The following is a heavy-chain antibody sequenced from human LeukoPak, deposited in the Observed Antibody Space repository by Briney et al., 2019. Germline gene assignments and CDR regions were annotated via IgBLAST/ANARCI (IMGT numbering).Heavy chain of an antibody. CDR2: IKQDGSEK. J-gene: IGHJ4*02. V-gene: IGHV3-7*01. D-gene: IGHD5-24*01. CDR3: ARDIMATTYFDY. CDR1: GFTFSSYE. Sequence: GGSLRLSCAASGFTFSSYEMSWVRQAPGKGLEWVANIKQDGSEKYYVDSVKGRFTISRDNAKNSLYLQMNSLRAEDTAVYYCARDIMATTYFDYWGQGTLVTVSS.